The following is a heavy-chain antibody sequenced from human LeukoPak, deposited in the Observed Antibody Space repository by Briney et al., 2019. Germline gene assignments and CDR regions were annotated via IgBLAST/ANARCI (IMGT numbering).Heavy chain of an antibody. Sequence: ASVKVSCKASGYTFTGYYMHWVRQAPGQGLEWMGWINPNSGGTNYAQKFQGRVSMTRDTSISTAYMELSRLRSDDTAVYYCARKGRYCSGGSCYEWFDPWGQGTLVTVSS. J-gene: IGHJ5*02. CDR2: INPNSGGT. CDR1: GYTFTGYY. CDR3: ARKGRYCSGGSCYEWFDP. D-gene: IGHD2-15*01. V-gene: IGHV1-2*02.